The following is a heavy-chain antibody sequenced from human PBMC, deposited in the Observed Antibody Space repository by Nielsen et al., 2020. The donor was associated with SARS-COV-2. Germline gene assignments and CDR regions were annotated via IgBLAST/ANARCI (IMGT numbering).Heavy chain of an antibody. Sequence: SETLSLTCTVSGGSISSGDYYWSWIRQPPGKGLEWIAYIYYDGTTYYNASLKSRVTISVDTSKNQFSLKLSSVTAAATAVYYCARYFSDAYYYFDYWGQGILVTVSS. J-gene: IGHJ4*02. CDR2: IYYDGTT. CDR3: ARYFSDAYYYFDY. CDR1: GGSISSGDYY. D-gene: IGHD3-16*01. V-gene: IGHV4-30-4*01.